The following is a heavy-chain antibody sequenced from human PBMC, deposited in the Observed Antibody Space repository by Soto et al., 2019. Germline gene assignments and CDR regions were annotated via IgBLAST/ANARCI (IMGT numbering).Heavy chain of an antibody. D-gene: IGHD5-18*01. V-gene: IGHV4-39*01. J-gene: IGHJ4*02. CDR1: GGSISSSSYY. CDR2: IYYSGST. Sequence: SETLSLTCTVSGGSISSSSYYWGWIRQPPGKGLEWIGSIYYSGSTYYNPSLKSRVTISVDTSKNQFPLKLSSVTAADTAVYYCASEYSYGHITDDWGQGTLVTVSS. CDR3: ASEYSYGHITDD.